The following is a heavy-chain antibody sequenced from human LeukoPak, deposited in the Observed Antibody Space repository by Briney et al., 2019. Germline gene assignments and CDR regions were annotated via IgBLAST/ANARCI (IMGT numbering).Heavy chain of an antibody. Sequence: SETLSLTCTVSGGSNSSYYWSWIRQPPGKGLEWIGYIYYSGSTNYNPSLKSRVTISVDTSKNQFSLKLSSVTAADTAVYYCARGSPGIATSWGQGTLVTVSS. J-gene: IGHJ4*02. CDR1: GGSNSSYY. CDR3: ARGSPGIATS. CDR2: IYYSGST. D-gene: IGHD6-13*01. V-gene: IGHV4-59*01.